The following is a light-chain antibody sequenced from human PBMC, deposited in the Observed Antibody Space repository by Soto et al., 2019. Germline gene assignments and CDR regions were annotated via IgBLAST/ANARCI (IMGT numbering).Light chain of an antibody. CDR2: DAS. J-gene: IGKJ1*01. V-gene: IGKV1-5*01. Sequence: RVSQSASTLSASVGDRVTITWRASQSISSWLAWYQQKKGKAPKLLIYDASSLESGVPSRFSGSGYGTEFNLTISSLQTDDFATYYCQQYNSYPWTFGQGTKVDIK. CDR3: QQYNSYPWT. CDR1: QSISSW.